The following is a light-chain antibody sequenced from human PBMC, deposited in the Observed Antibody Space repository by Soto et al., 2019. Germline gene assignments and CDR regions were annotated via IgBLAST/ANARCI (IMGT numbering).Light chain of an antibody. V-gene: IGKV3-15*01. CDR3: QQYNNWPRT. CDR2: DAS. CDR1: HSVRSK. Sequence: EIVMTQAPATLSLSPGERATLSFVASHSVRSKLAWYQQKPGQAPRLLIYDASTRATGIPARFSGSGSGTEFTLTISSLQSEDFAVYYCQQYNNWPRTFGQGTKVDIK. J-gene: IGKJ1*01.